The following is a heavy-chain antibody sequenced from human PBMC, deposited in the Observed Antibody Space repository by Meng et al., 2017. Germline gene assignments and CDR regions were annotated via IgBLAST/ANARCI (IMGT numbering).Heavy chain of an antibody. CDR1: GGSFSCYY. J-gene: IGHJ4*02. V-gene: IGHV4-34*01. CDR2: INHSGST. CDR3: ARRGIAARPFYY. D-gene: IGHD6-6*01. Sequence: VHLQQGGAGLLKPSETLSLSCAVYGGSFSCYYWSWIRQPPGKGLEWIGEINHSGSTNYNPSLKSRVTISVDTSKNQFSLKLSSVTAADTAVYYCARRGIAARPFYYWGQGTLVTVSS.